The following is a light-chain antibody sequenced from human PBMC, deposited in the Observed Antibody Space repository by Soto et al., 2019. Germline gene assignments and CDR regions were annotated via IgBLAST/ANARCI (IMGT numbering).Light chain of an antibody. Sequence: DIQMTQSPSTLSASVGDRVPITCRASQSSSDSLAWYQQKPGKAPKLLIYEASSLKSGVPPRLSGSRSGTECTLTISSLQPYYFATYYCQQYNGYWTFGQGTKVELK. J-gene: IGKJ1*01. CDR1: QSSSDS. CDR2: EAS. CDR3: QQYNGYWT. V-gene: IGKV1-5*03.